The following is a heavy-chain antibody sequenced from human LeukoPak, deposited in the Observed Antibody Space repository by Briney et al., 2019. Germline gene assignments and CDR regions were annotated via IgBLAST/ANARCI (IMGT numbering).Heavy chain of an antibody. CDR3: ARVRYFDWSPPFDP. CDR1: GYTFTGYY. V-gene: IGHV1-2*02. CDR2: INPNSGGT. J-gene: IGHJ5*02. D-gene: IGHD3-9*01. Sequence: ASVKVSCKASGYTFTGYYMHWVRQAPGQGLEWMGWINPNSGGTNYAQKFQGRVTMTRDTSISTAYMELSRLRSDDTAVYYCARVRYFDWSPPFDPWGQGTLVTVSS.